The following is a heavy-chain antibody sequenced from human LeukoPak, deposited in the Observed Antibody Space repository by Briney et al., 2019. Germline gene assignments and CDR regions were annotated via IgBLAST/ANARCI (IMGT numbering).Heavy chain of an antibody. J-gene: IGHJ4*02. Sequence: SETLSLTCTVSGGSISSSSYYWGWIRQPPGKGLEWIGSIYYSGSTYYNPSLKSRVTISVETSKNQFSLKLSSVTAADTAVYYCARVGLALGRFLDYWGQGTLVTVSS. V-gene: IGHV4-39*01. CDR3: ARVGLALGRFLDY. CDR1: GGSISSSSYY. CDR2: IYYSGST. D-gene: IGHD3-3*01.